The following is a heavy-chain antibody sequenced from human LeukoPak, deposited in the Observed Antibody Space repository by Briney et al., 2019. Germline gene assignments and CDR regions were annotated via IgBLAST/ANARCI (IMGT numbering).Heavy chain of an antibody. J-gene: IGHJ4*02. D-gene: IGHD3-10*01. CDR3: ARSSTGNMVRGVLFDY. CDR1: GFTFSSYG. CDR2: ISYDGSNK. V-gene: IGHV3-30*03. Sequence: GGSLRLSCAASGFTFSSYGMHWVRQAPGKGLEWVAVISYDGSNKYYADSVKGRFTISRDNSKNTLYLQMNSLRAEDTAVYYCARSSTGNMVRGVLFDYWGQGTLVTVSS.